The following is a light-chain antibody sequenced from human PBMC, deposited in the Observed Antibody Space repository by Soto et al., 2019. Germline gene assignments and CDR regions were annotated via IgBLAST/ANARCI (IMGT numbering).Light chain of an antibody. CDR1: QSVTTY. J-gene: IGKJ1*01. CDR2: DAS. CDR3: QQYNNWWT. V-gene: IGKV3-11*01. Sequence: EIVLTQSPATLSLSPGERVTLSCRASQSVTTYLAWYQQKPGQAPRLLIYDASDRATGIPARFSGSGSGTEFTLTISSLQSEDFAVYYCQQYNNWWTFGQGTKVDI.